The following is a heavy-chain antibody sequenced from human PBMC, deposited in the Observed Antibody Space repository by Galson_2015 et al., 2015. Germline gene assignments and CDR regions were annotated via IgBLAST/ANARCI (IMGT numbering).Heavy chain of an antibody. CDR2: ISYDGSNK. D-gene: IGHD4-11*01. CDR3: ARDPGVPVTYGMDV. J-gene: IGHJ6*02. Sequence: SLRLSCAASGFTFSSYAMHWVRQAPGKGLEWVAVISYDGSNKYYADSVKGRFTISRDNSKNTLYLQMNSLRAEDTAVYYCARDPGVPVTYGMDVWGQGTTVTVSS. V-gene: IGHV3-30-3*01. CDR1: GFTFSSYA.